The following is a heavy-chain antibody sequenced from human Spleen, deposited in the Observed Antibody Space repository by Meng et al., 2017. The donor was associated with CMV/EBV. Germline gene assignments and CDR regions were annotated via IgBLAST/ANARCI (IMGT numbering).Heavy chain of an antibody. CDR2: INHSGST. CDR3: AREDIVVVPAAYKIYYYYYGMDV. Sequence: GSLRLSCAVYGRSFSGYYWSWIRQPPGKGLEWIGEINHSGSTNYNPSLKSRVTISVDTSKNQFSLKLSSVTAADTAVYYCAREDIVVVPAAYKIYYYYYGMDVWGQGTTVTVSS. CDR1: GRSFSGYY. D-gene: IGHD2-2*01. J-gene: IGHJ6*02. V-gene: IGHV4-34*01.